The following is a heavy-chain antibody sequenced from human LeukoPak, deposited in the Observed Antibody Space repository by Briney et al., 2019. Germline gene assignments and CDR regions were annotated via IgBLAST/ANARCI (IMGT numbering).Heavy chain of an antibody. Sequence: GGSLRLSCAASGFTFTAYGMQWVRQAPGKGLEWVAFVRYNGNDKYYADSVKGRFTISRDNSKNTVDLQMDSLRAEDTAVYYCAKAGSGWYAPYWGQGTLVTVSS. CDR1: GFTFTAYG. V-gene: IGHV3-30*02. CDR3: AKAGSGWYAPY. J-gene: IGHJ4*02. D-gene: IGHD6-19*01. CDR2: VRYNGNDK.